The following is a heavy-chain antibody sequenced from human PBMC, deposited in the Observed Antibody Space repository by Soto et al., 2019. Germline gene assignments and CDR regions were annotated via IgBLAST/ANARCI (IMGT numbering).Heavy chain of an antibody. J-gene: IGHJ6*02. D-gene: IGHD3-10*01. CDR1: GGSISSGGYS. V-gene: IGHV4-30-2*01. CDR2: IYHSGST. Sequence: SETLSFTCAVSGGSISSGGYSWSWIRQPPGKGLEWIGYIYHSGSTYYNPSLKSRVTISVDRSKNQFSLKLSSVTAADTAVYYCTNSGSYYSMDVWGQGTTVTVSS. CDR3: TNSGSYYSMDV.